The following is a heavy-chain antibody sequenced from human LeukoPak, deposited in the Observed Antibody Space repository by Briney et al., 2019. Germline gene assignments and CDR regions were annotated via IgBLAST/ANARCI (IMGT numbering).Heavy chain of an antibody. CDR2: IYYSGST. D-gene: IGHD2-21*01. V-gene: IGHV4-59*08. J-gene: IGHJ4*02. Sequence: PSETLSLTCTVSGGSIFSYYCSWIRQPPGKGLEWMGYIYYSGSTNYNPSLKSRVTISVDTSKNPFSLRVGSVAAADTAVYYCARHLNNCGDDCYIFDYWGQGTLVTVSS. CDR3: ARHLNNCGDDCYIFDY. CDR1: GGSIFSYY.